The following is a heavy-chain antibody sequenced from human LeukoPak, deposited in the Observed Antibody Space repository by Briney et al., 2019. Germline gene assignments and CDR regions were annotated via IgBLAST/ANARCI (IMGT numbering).Heavy chain of an antibody. CDR2: SRNKANSYST. CDR1: GFTSSDHY. Sequence: GGSLRLSCAASGFTSSDHYMDWVRQAPGKGLEWIGRSRNKANSYSTEYAASVKGRFTISRDESENSLYLQMNGLKTEDTTVYYCGVGASIANYYSYMDVWGKGTTVTVSS. D-gene: IGHD1-26*01. J-gene: IGHJ6*03. CDR3: GVGASIANYYSYMDV. V-gene: IGHV3-72*01.